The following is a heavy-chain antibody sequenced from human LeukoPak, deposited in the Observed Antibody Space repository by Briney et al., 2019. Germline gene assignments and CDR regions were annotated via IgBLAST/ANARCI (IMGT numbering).Heavy chain of an antibody. CDR2: IYYSGST. J-gene: IGHJ5*02. CDR1: DGSISGYY. CDR3: ARQLAVAGSGVSWFDP. D-gene: IGHD6-19*01. Sequence: SETLFLTCTVSDGSISGYYWSWIRQPPGKGVEWVGYIYYSGSTNYNPSLKSRVTISVDTSKNQVSLKLSSVTAADTAVYYCARQLAVAGSGVSWFDPWGQGTLVTVSS. V-gene: IGHV4-59*01.